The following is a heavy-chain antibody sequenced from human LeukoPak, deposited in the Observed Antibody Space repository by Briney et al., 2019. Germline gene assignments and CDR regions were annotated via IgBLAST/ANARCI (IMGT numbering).Heavy chain of an antibody. V-gene: IGHV4-39*01. CDR2: IYYSGST. D-gene: IGHD3-10*01. CDR3: ARGPPRYGSGSYYKGYFDY. Sequence: TSETLSLTCTVSGGSISSSSYYWGWIRQPPGKGLEWIGSIYYSGSTYYNPSLKSRVTISVDTSKNQFSLKLSSVTAADTAVYYCARGPPRYGSGSYYKGYFDYWGQGTLVTVSS. J-gene: IGHJ4*02. CDR1: GGSISSSSYY.